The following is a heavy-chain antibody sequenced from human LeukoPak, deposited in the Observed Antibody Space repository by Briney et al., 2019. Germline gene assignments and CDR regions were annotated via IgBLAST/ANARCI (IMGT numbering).Heavy chain of an antibody. CDR2: IYPGDSDT. CDR1: GGTFSSYA. J-gene: IGHJ6*03. D-gene: IGHD3-10*01. Sequence: KVSCKASGGTFSSYAISWVRQMPGKGLEWMGIIYPGDSDTRYSPPFQGQVTISADKSISTAYLQWSSLKASDTAMYYCASSIIRGGYYYYMDVWGKGTTVTVSS. V-gene: IGHV5-51*01. CDR3: ASSIIRGGYYYYMDV.